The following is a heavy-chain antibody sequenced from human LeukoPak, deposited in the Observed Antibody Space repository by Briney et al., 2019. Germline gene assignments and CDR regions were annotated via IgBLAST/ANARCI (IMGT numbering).Heavy chain of an antibody. CDR2: INPNSGGT. CDR1: GYTFTSYA. D-gene: IGHD6-19*01. V-gene: IGHV1-2*02. J-gene: IGHJ5*02. Sequence: ASVKVSCKASGYTFTSYAMNWVRQAPGQGLEWMGWINPNSGGTNYAQNFQGRVTMTRDTSISSAFLELSSLRSDDTAVYYCARGSTRDSSGWYGPGKWFDPWGQGTLVTVSS. CDR3: ARGSTRDSSGWYGPGKWFDP.